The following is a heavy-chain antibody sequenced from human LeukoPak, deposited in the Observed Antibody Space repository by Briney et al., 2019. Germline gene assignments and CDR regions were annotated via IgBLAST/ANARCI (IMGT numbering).Heavy chain of an antibody. D-gene: IGHD3-16*01. Sequence: SETLSLTCTVSGGSISSYYWSWIRQPPGKGLEWIGYIYYSGSTNYNPSLKSRVTISVDTSKNQFSLKLSSVTAADTAVYYCARGRVMLGQGYYFDYWGRGTLVTVSS. CDR1: GGSISSYY. V-gene: IGHV4-59*01. CDR3: ARGRVMLGQGYYFDY. CDR2: IYYSGST. J-gene: IGHJ4*02.